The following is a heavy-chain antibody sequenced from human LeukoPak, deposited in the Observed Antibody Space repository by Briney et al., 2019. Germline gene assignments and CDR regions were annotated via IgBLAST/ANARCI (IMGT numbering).Heavy chain of an antibody. D-gene: IGHD4-17*01. Sequence: PGGSLRLSCAASGFTFSSYAMSWFRQAPRKGLEWVTAISGSGGSTYYADSVKGRFTISRDDSKSTLYLQMNSLRAEDTAVYYCAKVIRAMTTVNPIDYWGQGTLVTVSS. V-gene: IGHV3-23*01. J-gene: IGHJ4*02. CDR3: AKVIRAMTTVNPIDY. CDR1: GFTFSSYA. CDR2: ISGSGGST.